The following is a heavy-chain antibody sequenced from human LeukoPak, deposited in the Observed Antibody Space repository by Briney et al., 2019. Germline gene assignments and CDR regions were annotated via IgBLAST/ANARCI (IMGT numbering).Heavy chain of an antibody. CDR2: ISAYNGNT. CDR1: GYTFTSYG. D-gene: IGHD3-22*01. CDR3: ARGDYYDSSGDASDI. J-gene: IGHJ3*02. V-gene: IGHV1-18*01. Sequence: GASVKVSCKASGYTFTSYGISWVRQAPGQGLEWMGWISAYNGNTNYAQKLQGRVTMTTDTSTSTAYMELRSLRSDDTAVYYCARGDYYDSSGDASDIWGQGTMVTVSS.